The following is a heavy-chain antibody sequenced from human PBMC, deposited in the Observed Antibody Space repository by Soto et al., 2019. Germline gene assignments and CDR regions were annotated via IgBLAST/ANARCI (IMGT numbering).Heavy chain of an antibody. CDR2: INAGNGNT. D-gene: IGHD1-26*01. CDR1: GYTFTSYA. CDR3: ARDDSGFSGSHYIDYFNY. Sequence: GASVKVSCKASGYTFTSYAMHWMRQAPGQRLECMGWINAGNGNTKYSQKFQGRVTITRDTSASTAYMELSSLRSEDTAVYYCARDDSGFSGSHYIDYFNYWGQGALVTVSS. J-gene: IGHJ4*02. V-gene: IGHV1-3*01.